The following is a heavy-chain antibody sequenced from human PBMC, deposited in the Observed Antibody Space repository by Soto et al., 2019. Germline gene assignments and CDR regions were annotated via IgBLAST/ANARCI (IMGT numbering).Heavy chain of an antibody. J-gene: IGHJ6*02. CDR1: GGSISSGGCY. CDR3: ARAKITPGYYYSGMDV. CDR2: TSYSGST. Sequence: PSETLSLTCTVSGGSISSGGCYWNWIRQHPGKALEWIGYTSYSGSTYYNPSLKSRITISVDTSKNQFSLKLSSVTAADTAVYYCARAKITPGYYYSGMDVWGQGTTVTVSS. V-gene: IGHV4-31*03. D-gene: IGHD1-20*01.